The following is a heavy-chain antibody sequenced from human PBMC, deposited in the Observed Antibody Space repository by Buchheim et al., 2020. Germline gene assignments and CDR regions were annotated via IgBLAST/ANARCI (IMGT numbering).Heavy chain of an antibody. CDR3: VREDDSSGSFDY. J-gene: IGHJ4*02. V-gene: IGHV4-31*03. CDR2: IYYSGST. Sequence: QLQESGPRLVKPSQTLSLTCTVSGGSIISGANYWSWIRQHPGKGLEWIGYIYYSGSTFFNPSLKSRVIMSIDISKNQFSLNLRSVTAADTAVYYCVREDDSSGSFDYWGQGTL. D-gene: IGHD3-22*01. CDR1: GGSIISGANY.